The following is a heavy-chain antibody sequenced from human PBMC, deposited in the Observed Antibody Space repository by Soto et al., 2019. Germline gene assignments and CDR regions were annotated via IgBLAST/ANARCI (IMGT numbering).Heavy chain of an antibody. CDR1: GFSFRNYS. D-gene: IGHD2-15*01. Sequence: EVQLVESGGGLVQRGGSLRVSCAASGFSFRNYSMNWVRQAPGKGLEWISYISGSGSTIYHGDSVKGRFTISRDHAGNSLYLRRNGLRAEDTAVFYCARERSVCSGGRCYYRRFDNWGQGTLVTVSS. V-gene: IGHV3-48*01. J-gene: IGHJ4*02. CDR2: ISGSGSTI. CDR3: ARERSVCSGGRCYYRRFDN.